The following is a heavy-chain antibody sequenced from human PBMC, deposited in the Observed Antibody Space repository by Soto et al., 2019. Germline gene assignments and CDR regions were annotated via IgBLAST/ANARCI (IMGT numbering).Heavy chain of an antibody. CDR2: IYYSGST. J-gene: IGHJ4*02. V-gene: IGHV4-61*01. Sequence: PSETLSLTCTVSGGSVSSGSPYWNWIRQRPGEGLEWIGYIYYSGSTNDDPSLKSRVTISVDTSKNQFSLKLSSVTAADTAVYYCARAGLPIDYWGQGTLVTVSS. CDR1: GGSVSSGSPY. CDR3: ARAGLPIDY.